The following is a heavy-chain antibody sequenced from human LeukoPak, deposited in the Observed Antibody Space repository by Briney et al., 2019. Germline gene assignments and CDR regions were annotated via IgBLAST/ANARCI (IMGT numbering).Heavy chain of an antibody. J-gene: IGHJ3*02. CDR3: ARDMPTAGAFDI. Sequence: GASVKVSCKASGGTLSSYAISWVRQAPGQGLEWMGGIIPIFGTANYAQKFQGRVTITTDESTSTAYVELSSLRSEDTAVYYCARDMPTAGAFDIWGQGTMVTVSS. D-gene: IGHD2-2*01. V-gene: IGHV1-69*05. CDR2: IIPIFGTA. CDR1: GGTLSSYA.